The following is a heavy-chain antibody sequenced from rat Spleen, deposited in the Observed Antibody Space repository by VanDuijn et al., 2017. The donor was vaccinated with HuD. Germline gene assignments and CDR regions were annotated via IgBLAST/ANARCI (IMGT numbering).Heavy chain of an antibody. V-gene: IGHV5-17*01. J-gene: IGHJ1*01. D-gene: IGHD1-10*01. Sequence: EVQLVESGGGLIQPGRSLKLSCAASGFTFSDYAMAWVRQAPKKGLEWVATIIYGGSRTYYPDSVKGRFTISRDNTKNTLYLQMDNLRSEDTATYYCARSGNNSPFDFWGPGTMVTVSS. CDR3: ARSGNNSPFDF. CDR1: GFTFSDYA. CDR2: IIYGGSRT.